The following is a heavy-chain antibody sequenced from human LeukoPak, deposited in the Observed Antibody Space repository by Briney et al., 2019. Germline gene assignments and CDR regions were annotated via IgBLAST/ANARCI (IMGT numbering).Heavy chain of an antibody. D-gene: IGHD6-19*01. CDR3: ARRDSSGWYYFDY. V-gene: IGHV4-59*08. CDR1: GGSISSYY. Sequence: SETLSLTCTVSGGSISSYYWSWIRQPPGKGLEWIGYIYYSGSTNYNPSLKSRVTISVDTSKNQFSLKLSSVTAADTAVYYCARRDSSGWYYFDYWGQGTLATVSS. CDR2: IYYSGST. J-gene: IGHJ4*02.